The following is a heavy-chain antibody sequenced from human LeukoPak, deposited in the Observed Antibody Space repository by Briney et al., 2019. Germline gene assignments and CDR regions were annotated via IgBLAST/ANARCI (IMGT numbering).Heavy chain of an antibody. J-gene: IGHJ3*02. V-gene: IGHV1-24*01. CDR2: FDPEDGET. Sequence: ASVKVSCKVSGYTLTELSMHWVRQAPGKGLEWMGGFDPEDGETIYAQKFQGRVTMTEDTSTDTAYMELSSLRSEDTAVYYCATGRYSGIKDAFDIWGQGTMVTVSS. D-gene: IGHD1-26*01. CDR3: ATGRYSGIKDAFDI. CDR1: GYTLTELS.